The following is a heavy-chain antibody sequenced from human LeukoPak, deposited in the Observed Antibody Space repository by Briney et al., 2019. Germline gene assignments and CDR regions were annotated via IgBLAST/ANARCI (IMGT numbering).Heavy chain of an antibody. V-gene: IGHV3-7*01. Sequence: PGGSLRLSCAASGFTFSSSWMSWVRQAPGKRLEWVANIKADGSEKHYVDSVKGRFTISRDNAKTSLYLQMNSLRVEDTAVYYCTMGVELLPHWGQGTLVTVSS. CDR3: TMGVELLPH. CDR2: IKADGSEK. D-gene: IGHD1-26*01. CDR1: GFTFSSSW. J-gene: IGHJ4*02.